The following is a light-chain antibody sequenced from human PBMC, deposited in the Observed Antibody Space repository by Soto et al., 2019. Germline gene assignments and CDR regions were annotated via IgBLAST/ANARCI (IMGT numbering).Light chain of an antibody. V-gene: IGKV1-39*01. CDR2: AAS. CDR3: QQTFSRPYT. J-gene: IGKJ2*01. CDR1: QIVRSN. Sequence: DIQMTQSPSSLSASVGDRVTITCRASQIVRSNLNWYQQKPGKVPELLIYAASTLRPGVPSRFRGSGSGTDFTLTVSSLQPEDFATYHCQQTFSRPYTFGQGTKLEIE.